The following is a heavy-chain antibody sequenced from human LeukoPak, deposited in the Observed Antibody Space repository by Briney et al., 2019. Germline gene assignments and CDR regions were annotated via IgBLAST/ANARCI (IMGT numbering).Heavy chain of an antibody. J-gene: IGHJ4*02. CDR3: ARGRGFPLY. V-gene: IGHV1-2*02. CDR2: INPNSGDT. Sequence: EASVKVSCKASGYTFTGYYMHWVRQAPGQGLEWMGWINPNSGDTNYALKFQGRVTMTRDTSISTAYMELSRLRSDDTAVYYCARGRGFPLYWGQGTLVTVSS. CDR1: GYTFTGYY.